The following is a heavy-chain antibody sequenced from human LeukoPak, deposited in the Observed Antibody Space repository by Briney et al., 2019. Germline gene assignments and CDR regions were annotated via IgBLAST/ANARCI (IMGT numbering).Heavy chain of an antibody. J-gene: IGHJ4*02. D-gene: IGHD6-6*01. V-gene: IGHV1-2*02. Sequence: ASVKVSCKASGYTFTGYYMHWVRQAPGQGLEWMGWINPNSGGTNYAQKFQGRVTMTRDTSISTAYMELSRPRSDDTAVYYCARDQEHSVSGGGWGQGTLVTVSS. CDR2: INPNSGGT. CDR1: GYTFTGYY. CDR3: ARDQEHSVSGGG.